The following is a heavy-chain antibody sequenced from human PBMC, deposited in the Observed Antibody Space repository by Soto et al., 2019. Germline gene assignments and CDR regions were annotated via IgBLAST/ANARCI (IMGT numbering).Heavy chain of an antibody. D-gene: IGHD1-26*01. Sequence: QVQLQESGPGQVKPSETLSLTCTISGGSISVYYWSWIRQPPGQALEWIGYIYDSGSPYYNPSLRSRVIISADTSKNQTSLKLTSATAADTAVYYCAGGVGSSPPRYWGRGTLVTVSS. CDR2: IYDSGSP. V-gene: IGHV4-59*01. CDR1: GGSISVYY. J-gene: IGHJ4*02. CDR3: AGGVGSSPPRY.